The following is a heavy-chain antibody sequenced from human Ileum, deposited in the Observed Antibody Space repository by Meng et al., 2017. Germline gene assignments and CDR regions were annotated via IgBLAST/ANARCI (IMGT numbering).Heavy chain of an antibody. D-gene: IGHD1-26*01. CDR1: GGSFNDYY. CDR2: IHHSGRT. V-gene: IGHV4-34*01. J-gene: IGHJ4*02. CDR3: VRGPARETHDFDY. Sequence: QVQLNQVGAGLLKPSETLSLTCAVFGGSFNDYYWSWVRQSPGKGLEWIGQIHHSGRTNYKSSLERRVTISVDTSKSQFSLKLTSVTAADTAMYYCVRGPARETHDFDYWGQGALVTVSS.